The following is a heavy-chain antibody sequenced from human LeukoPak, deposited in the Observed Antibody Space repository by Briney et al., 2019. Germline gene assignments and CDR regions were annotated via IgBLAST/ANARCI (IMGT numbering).Heavy chain of an antibody. D-gene: IGHD6-19*01. Sequence: SETLSLTCTVPGDSISTYYWSWIRQPPGKGLEWIGYIYYSGSTNYNPSLKSRVTISVDTSKNQFSLKLSSVTAADTAAYYCARAGSLIAVAGTYYYYYYMDVWGKGTTVTVSS. V-gene: IGHV4-59*01. CDR2: IYYSGST. J-gene: IGHJ6*03. CDR3: ARAGSLIAVAGTYYYYYYMDV. CDR1: GDSISTYY.